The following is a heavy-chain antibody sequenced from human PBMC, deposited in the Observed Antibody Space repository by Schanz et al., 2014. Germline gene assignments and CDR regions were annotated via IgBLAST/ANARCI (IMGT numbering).Heavy chain of an antibody. Sequence: QVQVVQSGAEVKKPGSSMKVSCKASGGTFNSYTINWVRQAPGQGLEWMGRVIPILGVTHYAQKFQGRVTITADKSTTTAYMELNSLNSDDTAVYFCARDLTVDTGYVVHYYYYGMDVWGQGTTVTVSS. V-gene: IGHV1-69*04. CDR2: VIPILGVT. D-gene: IGHD5-12*01. CDR1: GGTFNSYT. CDR3: ARDLTVDTGYVVHYYYYGMDV. J-gene: IGHJ6*02.